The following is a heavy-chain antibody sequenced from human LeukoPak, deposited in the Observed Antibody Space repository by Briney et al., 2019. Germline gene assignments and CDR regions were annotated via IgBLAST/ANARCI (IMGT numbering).Heavy chain of an antibody. J-gene: IGHJ6*04. Sequence: SETLSLTCAVSGYSISSGYYWGWIRQPPGKVLEWIGSIFHSGSTYYNPSLKSRVNMSVDTSKNQISLKLSSVTAADTAVYYCARASGSYGSGSYYYYGMDVWGKGTTVTVSS. CDR1: GYSISSGYY. V-gene: IGHV4-38-2*01. CDR3: ARASGSYGSGSYYYYGMDV. D-gene: IGHD3-10*01. CDR2: IFHSGST.